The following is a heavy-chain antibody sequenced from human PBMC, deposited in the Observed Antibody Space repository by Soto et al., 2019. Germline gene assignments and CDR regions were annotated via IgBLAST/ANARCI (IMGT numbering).Heavy chain of an antibody. J-gene: IGHJ4*02. Sequence: PGGSLRLSCAASGFTFSSYDMHWVRQATGKGLEWVSAIGTAGDTYYPGSVKGRFTISRENAKNSLYLQMNSLRAEDTAVYYCVIDRRAAAGYYLDYWGQGTLVTGSS. CDR1: GFTFSSYD. CDR3: VIDRRAAAGYYLDY. V-gene: IGHV3-13*01. D-gene: IGHD6-13*01. CDR2: IGTAGDT.